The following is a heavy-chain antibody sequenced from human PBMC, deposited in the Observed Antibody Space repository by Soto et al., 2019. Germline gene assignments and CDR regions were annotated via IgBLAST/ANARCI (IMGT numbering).Heavy chain of an antibody. Sequence: GGSLRLSCAASGFTFSDYYMSWIRQAPGKGLEWVSYISSSSSYTNYADSVKGRFTISRDNSKNSLYLQMNSLRAEDTAVYYCARSSSSSWVDYWGQGTLVTVSS. D-gene: IGHD6-6*01. CDR3: ARSSSSSWVDY. V-gene: IGHV3-11*06. J-gene: IGHJ4*02. CDR1: GFTFSDYY. CDR2: ISSSSSYT.